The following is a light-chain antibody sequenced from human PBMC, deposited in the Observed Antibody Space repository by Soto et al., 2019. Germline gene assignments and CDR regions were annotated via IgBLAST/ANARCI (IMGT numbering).Light chain of an antibody. CDR3: CSYAGGYTYL. Sequence: QSVLAQPRSVSGSPGQSVTISCTGTGNDVGAYNYVSWYQQHPGRPPKLLIYGVVRWPSGVPDRFSGSKSGNTASLTISGLQAEDEADYFCCSYAGGYTYLLGTGTKV. V-gene: IGLV2-11*01. CDR2: GVV. CDR1: GNDVGAYNY. J-gene: IGLJ1*01.